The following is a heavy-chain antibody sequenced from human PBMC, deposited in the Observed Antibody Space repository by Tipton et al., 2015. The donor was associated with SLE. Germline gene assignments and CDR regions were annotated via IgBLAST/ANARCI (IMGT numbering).Heavy chain of an antibody. CDR1: GYTFTSYA. CDR2: INTNTGNP. CDR3: AKGNDYSSYYYYYGMDV. D-gene: IGHD4-11*01. J-gene: IGHJ6*02. Sequence: QSGAEVKKPGASVKVSCKASGYTFTSYAMNWVRQAPGQGLEWMGWINTNTGNPTYAQGFTGRFVFSLDTSVSTAYLQISSLKAEDTAVYYGAKGNDYSSYYYYYGMDVWGQGTTVTVSS. V-gene: IGHV7-4-1*02.